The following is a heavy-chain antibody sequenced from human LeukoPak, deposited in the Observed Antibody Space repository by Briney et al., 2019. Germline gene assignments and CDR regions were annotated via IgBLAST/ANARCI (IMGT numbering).Heavy chain of an antibody. Sequence: GRSLRLSCATSGFTFSSYGMHWVRQAPGKGLDWVALIWYDADTKFYADSVKGRFTISRDNSKNTLYLQMNSLRAEDTAVYYCAREMLRLNCGGVCYNDYWGPGTLCTVSS. V-gene: IGHV3-33*01. CDR2: IWYDADTK. J-gene: IGHJ4*02. CDR3: AREMLRLNCGGVCYNDY. CDR1: GFTFSSYG. D-gene: IGHD2-21*02.